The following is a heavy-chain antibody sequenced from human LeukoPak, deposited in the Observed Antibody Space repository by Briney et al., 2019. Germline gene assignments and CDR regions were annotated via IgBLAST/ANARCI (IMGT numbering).Heavy chain of an antibody. V-gene: IGHV3-23*01. CDR2: ISGSGGST. CDR3: ANLQGWSGYSFTDY. J-gene: IGHJ4*02. Sequence: GGSLRLSCAASGLTFSSYAMSWVRQAPGKGLEWVSAISGSGGSTYYADSVKGRFTISRDNSKNTLYLQMNSLRAEDTAVYYCANLQGWSGYSFTDYWGQGTLVTVSS. CDR1: GLTFSSYA. D-gene: IGHD3-3*01.